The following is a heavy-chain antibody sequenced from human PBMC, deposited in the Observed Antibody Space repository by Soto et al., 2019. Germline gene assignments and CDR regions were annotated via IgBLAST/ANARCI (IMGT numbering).Heavy chain of an antibody. CDR3: ARVRGDYPERDDAFDI. V-gene: IGHV1-69*01. CDR1: GGTFRSYA. D-gene: IGHD4-17*01. J-gene: IGHJ3*02. CDR2: IIPIFGTA. Sequence: QVQLVQSGAEVKKPGSSVKVSCKASGGTFRSYAISWVRQAPGQGLEWMGGIIPIFGTANYAQKFQGRVTITADESTSTAYMELSSLRSEDTAVYYCARVRGDYPERDDAFDIWGQGTMVTVSS.